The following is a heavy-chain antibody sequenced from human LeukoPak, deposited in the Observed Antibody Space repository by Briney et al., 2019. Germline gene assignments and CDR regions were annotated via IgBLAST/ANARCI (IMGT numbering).Heavy chain of an antibody. Sequence: SGPTLVNPTQTLTLTCTFSGFSLSTNGMCVSWIRQPPGKALEWLALIDWDDDVYYNTSLKTRLTISKGTSNNQVVLTMPNVEPVDTGTYYCARIPGKTYDDGMDVWGQGTTVTVSS. CDR3: ARIPGKTYDDGMDV. V-gene: IGHV2-70*01. J-gene: IGHJ6*02. CDR2: IDWDDDV. CDR1: GFSLSTNGMC.